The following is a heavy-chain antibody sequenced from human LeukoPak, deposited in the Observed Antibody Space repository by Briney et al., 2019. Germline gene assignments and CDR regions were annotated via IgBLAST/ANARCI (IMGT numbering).Heavy chain of an antibody. CDR2: IIPIFGTA. V-gene: IGHV1-69*13. CDR1: GGTFSSYA. J-gene: IGHJ3*02. Sequence: SVKVSCKASGGTFSSYAISWVRQAPGQGLEWMGGIIPIFGTANYAQKFQGRVTITADESTSTAYMELSSLRSEDTAVYYCAGEMASIDAFDIWGKGTMVTVSS. D-gene: IGHD5-24*01. CDR3: AGEMASIDAFDI.